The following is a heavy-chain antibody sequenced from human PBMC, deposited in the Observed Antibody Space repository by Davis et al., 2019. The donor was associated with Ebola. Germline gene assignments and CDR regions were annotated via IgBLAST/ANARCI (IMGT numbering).Heavy chain of an antibody. CDR1: GYTFTSYG. CDR2: ISAYNGNT. V-gene: IGHV1-18*01. Sequence: AASVKVSCKASGYTFTSYGISWVRQAPGQGLEWMGWISAYNGNTNYAQKLQGRVTMTTDTSASTASMELSSLRSEDTAVYYCARVLGDYYGMDVWGQGTTVTVSS. J-gene: IGHJ6*02. D-gene: IGHD3-16*01. CDR3: ARVLGDYYGMDV.